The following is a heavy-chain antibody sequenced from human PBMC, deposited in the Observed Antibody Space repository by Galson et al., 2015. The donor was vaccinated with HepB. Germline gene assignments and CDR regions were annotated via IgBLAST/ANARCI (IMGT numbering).Heavy chain of an antibody. CDR2: FDPKDGET. CDR3: ETGLWYASGN. CDR1: GYFLSKIS. J-gene: IGHJ3*02. V-gene: IGHV1-24*01. D-gene: IGHD2-8*02. Sequence: SVKVSCKVSGYFLSKISMHWVRQAPGQGPEWMGGFDPKDGETIYAQNFQGGVTMTEDISTDIAYMELSSLTYEDTAVYYCETGLWYASGNWGQGTMVSVFS.